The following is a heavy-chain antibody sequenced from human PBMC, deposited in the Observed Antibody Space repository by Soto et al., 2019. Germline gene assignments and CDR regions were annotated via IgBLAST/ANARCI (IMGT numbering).Heavy chain of an antibody. CDR1: GFTFSDYA. V-gene: IGHV3-30*18. J-gene: IGHJ4*02. CDR2: VSHDGRNT. Sequence: VQLVESGGGVVQPGRSLRLSCAASGFTFSDYAMHWVRQAPGKGLGWVAVVSHDGRNTHYADSVKGRFTISRDSSMNTVSLEMTSLRAEDTAVYYCAKGGRQWLVTSAFNYWGQGALVTVPS. CDR3: AKGGRQWLVTSAFNY. D-gene: IGHD6-19*01.